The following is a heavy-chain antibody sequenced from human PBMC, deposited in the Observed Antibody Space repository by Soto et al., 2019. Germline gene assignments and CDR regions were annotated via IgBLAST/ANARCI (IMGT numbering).Heavy chain of an antibody. CDR3: AGFGENGGFDP. CDR1: GGSFSGYY. J-gene: IGHJ5*02. Sequence: QVQLQQWGAGLLKPSETLSLTCAVYGGSFSGYYWSWIRQPPGKGLEWIGEINHSGSTNYNPSLKRRVTISVDTSKNQFSLKLSSVTAADTAVYYCAGFGENGGFDPWGQGTLVTVSS. D-gene: IGHD3-10*01. V-gene: IGHV4-34*01. CDR2: INHSGST.